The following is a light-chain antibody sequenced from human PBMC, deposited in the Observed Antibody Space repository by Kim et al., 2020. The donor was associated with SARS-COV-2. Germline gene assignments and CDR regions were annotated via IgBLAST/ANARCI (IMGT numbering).Light chain of an antibody. Sequence: VSPEQTASITCAGDKLGDKYACWYQRKPGQSPVLVIYQDSTRSSGIPERFSGSNSGNTATLTISGTQAMDEADYYCLAWDSSTEVFGGGTQLTVL. CDR1: KLGDKY. V-gene: IGLV3-1*01. CDR2: QDS. J-gene: IGLJ2*01. CDR3: LAWDSSTEV.